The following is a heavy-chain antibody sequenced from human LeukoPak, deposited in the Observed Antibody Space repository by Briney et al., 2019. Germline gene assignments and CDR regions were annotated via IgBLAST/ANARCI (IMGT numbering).Heavy chain of an antibody. D-gene: IGHD2-2*01. CDR3: TTEKSDCSSTSCPRWFDP. V-gene: IGHV3-15*01. CDR1: GFTFSNAW. CDR2: IKSKTDGGTT. Sequence: GGSLRLSCAASGFTFSNAWMSWVRQAPGKGLEWVGRIKSKTDGGTTDYAAPVKGRFTISRDDSKNTLYLQMNSLKTEDTAVYYCTTEKSDCSSTSCPRWFDPWGQGTLVTVSS. J-gene: IGHJ5*02.